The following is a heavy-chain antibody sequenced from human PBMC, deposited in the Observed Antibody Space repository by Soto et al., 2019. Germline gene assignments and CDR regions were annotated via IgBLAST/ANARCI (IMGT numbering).Heavy chain of an antibody. CDR2: IYYIGST. D-gene: IGHD3-22*01. CDR3: ARVFVFYSSGYDQRGYYYYGLDF. V-gene: IGHV4-31*03. Sequence: TQSLTGPVSDCSIRSRAGYFILKSQPPGKGLEWSGCIYYIGSTYYNPSLKSRFTIAVETSKNQFSLKLSSVTAADTAVYYCARVFVFYSSGYDQRGYYYYGLDFWGQGTTVTVSS. CDR1: DCSIRSRAGY. J-gene: IGHJ6*02.